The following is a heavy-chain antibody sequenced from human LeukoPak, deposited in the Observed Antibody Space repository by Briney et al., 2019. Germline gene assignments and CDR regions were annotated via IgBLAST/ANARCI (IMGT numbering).Heavy chain of an antibody. Sequence: SVKVSCKASGGTFSSYAINWVRQAPGQGLEWMGGIIPIFGTANYAQKFQGRVTISTDESTSTAYMELSSLRSEDTAVYYCARVFARSGEISGSYYYYWGQGTLVTVSS. V-gene: IGHV1-69*05. CDR1: GGTFSSYA. D-gene: IGHD1-26*01. J-gene: IGHJ4*02. CDR3: ARVFARSGEISGSYYYY. CDR2: IIPIFGTA.